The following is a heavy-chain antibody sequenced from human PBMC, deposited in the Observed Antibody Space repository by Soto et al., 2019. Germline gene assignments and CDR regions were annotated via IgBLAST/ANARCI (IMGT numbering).Heavy chain of an antibody. V-gene: IGHV1-2*04. Sequence: ASVKVSCKASGYTFTGYYMHWVRQAPGQGLEWMGWINPNSGGTDYAQKFQGWVTMTRDTSISTAYMELSRLRSDDTAVYYCARGSRGSSHYYYYGMDVWAQGTTVTVSS. CDR1: GYTFTGYY. D-gene: IGHD6-6*01. CDR2: INPNSGGT. CDR3: ARGSRGSSHYYYYGMDV. J-gene: IGHJ6*02.